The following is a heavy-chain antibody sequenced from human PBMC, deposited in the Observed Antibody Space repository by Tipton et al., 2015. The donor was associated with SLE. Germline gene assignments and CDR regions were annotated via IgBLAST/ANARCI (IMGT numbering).Heavy chain of an antibody. V-gene: IGHV3-33*01. D-gene: IGHD3-22*01. CDR3: ARERAYYDATKYYDAFDV. CDR2: IWYDGSNQ. CDR1: GFTFSNYG. J-gene: IGHJ3*01. Sequence: SGFTFSNYGMHWVRQAPGKGLEWVAVIWYDGSNQYYADSVQDRFTISRDNSKNTLYLQMNSLRAEDTALYFCARERAYYDATKYYDAFDVWGQGTMVSVSS.